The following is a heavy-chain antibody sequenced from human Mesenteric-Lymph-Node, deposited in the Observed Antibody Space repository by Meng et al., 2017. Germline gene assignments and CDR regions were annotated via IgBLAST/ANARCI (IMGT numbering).Heavy chain of an antibody. CDR2: INPSGGST. J-gene: IGHJ6*02. CDR3: AREVHALRWSGYCSSTSCSKYYYYGMDV. D-gene: IGHD2-2*01. V-gene: IGHV1-46*01. Sequence: ASVKVSCKASGYTFTSYYMHWVLQAPGQGLEWMGIINPSGGSTSYAQKFQGRVTMTRDTSTSTVYMELSSLRSEDTAVYYCAREVHALRWSGYCSSTSCSKYYYYGMDVWGQGTTVTVSS. CDR1: GYTFTSYY.